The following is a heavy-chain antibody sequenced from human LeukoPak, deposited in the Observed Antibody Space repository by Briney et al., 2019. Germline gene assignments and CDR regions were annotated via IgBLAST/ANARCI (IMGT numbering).Heavy chain of an antibody. CDR2: IYYSGST. V-gene: IGHV4-59*11. Sequence: KPSETLSLTCTVSGGSISSHYWSWIRQPPGKGLDWIGYIYYSGSTNYNPSLKSRVTISVDTSKNQFSLKLSSVTAADTAVYYCAREFFAARNYFDYWGQGTLVTVSS. CDR1: GGSISSHY. D-gene: IGHD6-6*01. J-gene: IGHJ4*02. CDR3: AREFFAARNYFDY.